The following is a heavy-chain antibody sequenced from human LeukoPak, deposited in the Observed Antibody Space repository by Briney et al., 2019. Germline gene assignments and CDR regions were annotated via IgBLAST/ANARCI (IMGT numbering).Heavy chain of an antibody. CDR1: GFTFSGSA. V-gene: IGHV3-73*01. CDR3: TRQLVTGHTRDYGMDV. J-gene: IGHJ6*02. CDR2: IRSKANSYAT. Sequence: GGSLRLSCAASGFTFSGSAMHWVRQASGKGLEWVGRIRSKANSYATAYAASVKGRFTISRDDSKNTAYLRMNSLKTEDTAVYYCTRQLVTGHTRDYGMDVWGQGTTVTVSS. D-gene: IGHD2-21*02.